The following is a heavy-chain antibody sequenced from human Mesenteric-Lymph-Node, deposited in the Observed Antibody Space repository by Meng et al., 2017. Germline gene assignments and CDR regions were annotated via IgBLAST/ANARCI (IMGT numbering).Heavy chain of an antibody. CDR1: GLTSSNFP. CDR3: ARGISLRIAVAGIDY. Sequence: GESLKISCAASGLTSSNFPMSWVRQAPGKGLEWVAVISYDGSNKYYADSVKGRFTISRDNSKNTLYLQMNSLRAEDTAVYYCARGISLRIAVAGIDYWGQGTLVTVSS. D-gene: IGHD6-19*01. V-gene: IGHV3-30*01. J-gene: IGHJ4*02. CDR2: ISYDGSNK.